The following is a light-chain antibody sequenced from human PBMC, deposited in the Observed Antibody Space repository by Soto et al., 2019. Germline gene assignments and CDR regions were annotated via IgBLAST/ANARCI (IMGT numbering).Light chain of an antibody. CDR1: SSDVGGYNY. V-gene: IGLV2-14*01. CDR3: SSYTSSSTRV. Sequence: QSVLTQPASVSGSPGQSITISCTGTSSDVGGYNYVSWYQQHPGNAPKLMIYDVSNRPSGVSNRFSGSTSGNTASLTISGLQAEDEAYYYCSSYTSSSTRVFGTGTKLTVL. CDR2: DVS. J-gene: IGLJ1*01.